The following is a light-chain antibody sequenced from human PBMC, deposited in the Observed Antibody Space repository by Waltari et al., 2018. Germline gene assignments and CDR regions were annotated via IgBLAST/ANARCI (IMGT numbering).Light chain of an antibody. J-gene: IGKJ2*01. CDR3: QQYGSSPT. CDR1: QSLSSH. V-gene: IGKV3-20*01. CDR2: GTS. Sequence: EIVLTQSPGTLSLSPGERATLSCRASQSLSSHLAWYQQKPGQAPRLLVYGTSNRATGFPDRFSGSGSGTDFTLTISRLESEDFAVYYCQQYGSSPTFGQGTKLEIK.